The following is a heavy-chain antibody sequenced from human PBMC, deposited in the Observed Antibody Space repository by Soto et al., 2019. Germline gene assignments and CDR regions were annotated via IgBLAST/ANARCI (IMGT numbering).Heavy chain of an antibody. CDR2: IKSKTDGGTT. CDR3: TTDLMTTGTYHYYHGMGV. V-gene: IGHV3-15*07. Sequence: GSLRLSCAASGFTFSNAWMNWVRQAPGKGLEWVGRIKSKTDGGTTDYAAPVKGRFTISRDDSKNTLYLQMISLKTEDTAVYYCTTDLMTTGTYHYYHGMGVRGQGTTVTVSS. CDR1: GFTFSNAW. J-gene: IGHJ6*02. D-gene: IGHD4-17*01.